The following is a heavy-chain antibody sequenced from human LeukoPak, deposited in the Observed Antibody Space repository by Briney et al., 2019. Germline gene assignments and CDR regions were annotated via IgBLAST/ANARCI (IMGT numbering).Heavy chain of an antibody. CDR3: ARGFELITFGGAIGKLNWFDS. D-gene: IGHD3-16*02. J-gene: IGHJ5*01. CDR2: IGSDNKP. Sequence: PGGSLRLSCEASGFTFSAYAMTWVRQAPGKGLEWVSSIGSDNKPHYSESVKGRFAISRDNSKSMLFLQLNSLRAEDTALYYCARGFELITFGGAIGKLNWFDSWGQGTLVTVSS. CDR1: GFTFSAYA. V-gene: IGHV3-23*05.